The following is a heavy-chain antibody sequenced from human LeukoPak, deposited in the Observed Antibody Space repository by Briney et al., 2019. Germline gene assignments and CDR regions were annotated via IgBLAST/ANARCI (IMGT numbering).Heavy chain of an antibody. Sequence: SVKVSCKASGGTFSSYAISWVRQAPGQGLEWMGRIIPIFGTANYAQKFQGRVTITTDESTSTAYMELSSLRSEDTAVYYCAGPLGDTAMVDNSWGQGTLVTVSS. D-gene: IGHD5-18*01. CDR3: AGPLGDTAMVDNS. J-gene: IGHJ4*02. CDR2: IIPIFGTA. V-gene: IGHV1-69*05. CDR1: GGTFSSYA.